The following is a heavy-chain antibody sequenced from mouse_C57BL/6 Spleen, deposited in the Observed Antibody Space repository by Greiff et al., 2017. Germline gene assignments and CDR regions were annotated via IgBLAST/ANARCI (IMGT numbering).Heavy chain of an antibody. CDR2: LRRGGST. CDR3: AKKETWFAY. V-gene: IGHV2-5*01. CDR1: GFSFTSYG. Sequence: QVQLQQSGPGLVQPSQSLSITCTASGFSFTSYGVHWVRQSQGKGLEWLGVLRRGGSTDYNAAIMSRLSITKDHSMSQVFFKMNSLQADDTAIYYGAKKETWFAYWGQGTLVTVSA. J-gene: IGHJ3*01.